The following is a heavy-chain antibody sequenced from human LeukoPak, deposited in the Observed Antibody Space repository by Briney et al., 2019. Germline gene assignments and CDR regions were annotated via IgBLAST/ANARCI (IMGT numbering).Heavy chain of an antibody. CDR1: GFTFSSYS. CDR2: ISSSSSTI. CDR3: AKGLYSYAYYFDY. D-gene: IGHD5-18*01. Sequence: GGSLRLSCAASGFTFSSYSMNWVRQAPGKGLEWVSYISSSSSTIYYADSVKGRFTISRDNSKNTLYLQMNSLRAEDTAVYYCAKGLYSYAYYFDYWGQGTLVTVSS. V-gene: IGHV3-48*01. J-gene: IGHJ4*02.